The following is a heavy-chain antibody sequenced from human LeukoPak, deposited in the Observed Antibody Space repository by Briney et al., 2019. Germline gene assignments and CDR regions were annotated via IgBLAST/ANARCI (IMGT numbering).Heavy chain of an antibody. CDR2: IYSDGSRT. J-gene: IGHJ3*02. CDR1: GFTLSSNW. CDR3: ARSGRGGAFDI. V-gene: IGHV3-74*01. Sequence: GGSLRLSCAGSGFTLSSNWMHWVRQAPGKGLVWVSRIYSDGSRTNYADSVKGRFTISGDNAKNTQYLQMNSLRAEDTAVYYCARSGRGGAFDIWGQGTTVTVSS. D-gene: IGHD1-26*01.